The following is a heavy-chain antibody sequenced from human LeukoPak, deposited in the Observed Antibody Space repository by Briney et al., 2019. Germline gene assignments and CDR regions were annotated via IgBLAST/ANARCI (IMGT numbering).Heavy chain of an antibody. CDR3: ARLPYRDGVAQDY. CDR2: INPISGAT. D-gene: IGHD3-16*02. V-gene: IGHV1-46*01. CDR1: GYTFTRYY. J-gene: IGHJ4*02. Sequence: ASVKVSCKTSGYTFTRYYMQWVRQAPGHGLEWMGIINPISGATDYAQKFQGRVTMTRDTSTSTVYMELSSLRSHDRAMYYCARLPYRDGVAQDYWGQGTLVTVSS.